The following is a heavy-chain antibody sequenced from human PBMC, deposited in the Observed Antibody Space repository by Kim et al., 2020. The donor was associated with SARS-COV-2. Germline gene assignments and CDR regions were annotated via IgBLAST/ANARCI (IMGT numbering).Heavy chain of an antibody. CDR3: ARSSSWYYYYYGMDV. Sequence: NPSLKRRVPISLDTSKNQFSLKLSSVTAADTAVYYCARSSSWYYYYYGMDVWGQGTTVTVSS. D-gene: IGHD6-13*01. V-gene: IGHV4-59*01. J-gene: IGHJ6*02.